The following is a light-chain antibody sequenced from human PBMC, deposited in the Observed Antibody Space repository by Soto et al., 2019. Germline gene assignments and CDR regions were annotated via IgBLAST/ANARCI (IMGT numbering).Light chain of an antibody. Sequence: QSVLTQPASVSGSPGQSITISCTGTSSDVGGYNYVSWYQQLPGKAPKLMIYDVSDRPSGVSNRFSSSKSGNTASLTISGLQTEDEADYYCSSYTSSSLYVFGTGTKVTDL. J-gene: IGLJ1*01. CDR3: SSYTSSSLYV. CDR2: DVS. V-gene: IGLV2-14*01. CDR1: SSDVGGYNY.